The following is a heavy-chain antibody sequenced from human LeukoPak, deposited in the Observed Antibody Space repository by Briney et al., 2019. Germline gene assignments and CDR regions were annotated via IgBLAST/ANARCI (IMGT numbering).Heavy chain of an antibody. CDR2: VYATGTT. CDR3: ARVGSGGAWFDF. CDR1: SGSITGYY. D-gene: IGHD6-19*01. Sequence: SETLSLTCTVSSGSITGYYWSWIRQPPGKGLEWIAYVYATGTTNYNPSLKTRATISIDTSKNQLSLTLTSLAATDTAVYYCARVGSGGAWFDFWGQGALVSISS. V-gene: IGHV4-59*01. J-gene: IGHJ4*02.